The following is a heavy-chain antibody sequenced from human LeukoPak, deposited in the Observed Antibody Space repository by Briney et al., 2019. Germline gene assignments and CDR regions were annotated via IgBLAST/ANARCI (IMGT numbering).Heavy chain of an antibody. Sequence: SETLSLTCTVSGGSISSGGYYWSWIRQHPGKGLEWIGYIYYSGSTYYNPSLKSRVTISVDTSKNQFSLKLSSVTAADTAVYYCARVGIAAAGTPGNWFDPWGQGTLVTVSS. D-gene: IGHD6-13*01. V-gene: IGHV4-31*03. CDR1: GGSISSGGYY. J-gene: IGHJ5*02. CDR2: IYYSGST. CDR3: ARVGIAAAGTPGNWFDP.